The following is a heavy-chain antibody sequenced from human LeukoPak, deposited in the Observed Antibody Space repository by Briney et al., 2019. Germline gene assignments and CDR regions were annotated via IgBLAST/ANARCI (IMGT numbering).Heavy chain of an antibody. CDR2: LHAREST. Sequence: SETLSLTCTVSGAHISNYYWTWVRQSAAQGLEWIGRLHARESTIYNPSLKSRLTMSIDTSKVQLSLTLTSVTAADSAVYYCASLSSGAAFDVWGQGTVVTVSS. CDR3: ASLSSGAAFDV. J-gene: IGHJ3*01. D-gene: IGHD3-22*01. V-gene: IGHV4-4*07. CDR1: GAHISNYY.